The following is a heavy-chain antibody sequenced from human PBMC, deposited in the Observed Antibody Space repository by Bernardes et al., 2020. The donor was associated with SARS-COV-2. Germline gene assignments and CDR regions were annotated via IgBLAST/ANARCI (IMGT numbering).Heavy chain of an antibody. Sequence: GYLSLSCAVSGFTFSSYSMNWVRQAPGKGLEWVSSISSSSSYIYYADSVKGRFTISRDNAKNSLYLQMNSLRAEDTAVYYCAFEGVAAATQGYWGQGTLVTVSS. J-gene: IGHJ4*02. D-gene: IGHD6-13*01. CDR3: AFEGVAAATQGY. CDR2: ISSSSSYI. CDR1: GFTFSSYS. V-gene: IGHV3-21*01.